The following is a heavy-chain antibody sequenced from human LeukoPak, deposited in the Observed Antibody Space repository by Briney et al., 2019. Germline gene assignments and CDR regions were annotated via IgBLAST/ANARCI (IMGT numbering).Heavy chain of an antibody. D-gene: IGHD5-12*01. Sequence: SVKVSCKASGGTFSSYAISWVRQAPGQGLEWMGGIIPIFGTANYAQKFKGRVTITADESTSTAYMELSSLRSEDTAVYYCARVGDSGYDVDYFDYWGQGTLVTVSS. CDR2: IIPIFGTA. J-gene: IGHJ4*02. CDR3: ARVGDSGYDVDYFDY. V-gene: IGHV1-69*01. CDR1: GGTFSSYA.